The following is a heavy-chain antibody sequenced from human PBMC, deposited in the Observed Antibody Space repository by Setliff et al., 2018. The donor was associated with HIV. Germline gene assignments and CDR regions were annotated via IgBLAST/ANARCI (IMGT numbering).Heavy chain of an antibody. CDR1: GVSPSSSSYY. CDR2: VYYCGST. J-gene: IGHJ6*04. V-gene: IGHV4-61*01. D-gene: IGHD5-18*01. CDR3: ARVSMVTIRHYYYAMDV. Sequence: PSETLSLTCTVSGVSPSSSSYYWGWIRQPPGKGLDWIVYVYYCGSTNYNPSLKRRVTISVDTSKNQFSLKRSSVTAADTAMYYCARVSMVTIRHYYYAMDVWGKGTTVTVSS.